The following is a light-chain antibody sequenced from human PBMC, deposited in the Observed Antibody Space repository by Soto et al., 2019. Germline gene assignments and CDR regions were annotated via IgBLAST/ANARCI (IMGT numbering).Light chain of an antibody. CDR2: GNT. Sequence: QTVVTQPPSVSGAPGQRVTISCTGSSSNIGSTYDVQWYQQLPGTAPKLLIHGNTNRPSGVPDRFSGSKSGTSASLAITGLQADEEADYYCQSYDDSLSVHYVFGTGTKLTVL. CDR1: SSNIGSTYD. V-gene: IGLV1-40*01. CDR3: QSYDDSLSVHYV. J-gene: IGLJ1*01.